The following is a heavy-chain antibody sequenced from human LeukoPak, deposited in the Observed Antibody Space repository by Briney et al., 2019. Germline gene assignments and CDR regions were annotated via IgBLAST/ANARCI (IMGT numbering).Heavy chain of an antibody. J-gene: IGHJ5*02. V-gene: IGHV1-2*02. CDR3: AGTGITMVRGVIGWFDP. Sequence: ASVKVSCKASGYTFTGYYMHWVRQAPGQGLEWMGWINPNSGGTNYAQKFQGRVTMTRDTSISTAYMELSRLRSDDTAVYYCAGTGITMVRGVIGWFDPWGQGTLVTVPS. CDR1: GYTFTGYY. CDR2: INPNSGGT. D-gene: IGHD3-10*01.